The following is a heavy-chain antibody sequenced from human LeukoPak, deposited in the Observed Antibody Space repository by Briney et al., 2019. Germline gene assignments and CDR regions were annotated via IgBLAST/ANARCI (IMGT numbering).Heavy chain of an antibody. CDR1: GGTFSSYA. V-gene: IGHV1-69*13. CDR3: ARDRAYCGGDCYYYYYGMDV. D-gene: IGHD2-21*02. Sequence: GASAKVSCKASGGTFSSYAISWVRQAPGQGLEWMGGIIPIFGTANYAQKFQGRVTITADESTSTAYMELSSLRSEDTAVYYCARDRAYCGGDCYYYYYGMDVWGQGTTVTVSS. J-gene: IGHJ6*02. CDR2: IIPIFGTA.